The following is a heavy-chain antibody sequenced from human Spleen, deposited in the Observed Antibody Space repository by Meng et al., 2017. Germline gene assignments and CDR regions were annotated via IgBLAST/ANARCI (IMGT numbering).Heavy chain of an antibody. Sequence: GGSLRLSCAASGFSVSHNYMSWVRQAPGKGLEWVSVIYSGGNTYYADSVKGRFTISRDNSKNTVFLHINSLRAEDTAVYYCARSHIDKYDLSALPLDYWGQGTLVTGSS. CDR1: GFSVSHNY. D-gene: IGHD3-22*01. CDR2: IYSGGNT. CDR3: ARSHIDKYDLSALPLDY. J-gene: IGHJ4*02. V-gene: IGHV3-66*02.